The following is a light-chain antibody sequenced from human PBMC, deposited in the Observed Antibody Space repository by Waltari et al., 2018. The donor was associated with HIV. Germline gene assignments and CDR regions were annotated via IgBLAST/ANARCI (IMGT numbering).Light chain of an antibody. CDR1: SGSIASSY. CDR2: EDN. J-gene: IGLJ2*01. Sequence: NFMLTQPHSVSESPGKTVSISCTRRSGSIASSYVQWYQQRPGSSPTAVIFEDNQRPSGVPERFSGSIDSSSNSASLTISGLKTEDEADYYCQSYDTTTPVVFGGGTRLTVL. CDR3: QSYDTTTPVV. V-gene: IGLV6-57*01.